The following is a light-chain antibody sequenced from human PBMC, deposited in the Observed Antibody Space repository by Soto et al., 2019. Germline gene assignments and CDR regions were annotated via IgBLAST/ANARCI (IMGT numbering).Light chain of an antibody. J-gene: IGKJ1*01. V-gene: IGKV3-20*01. CDR3: QQYHSAPLT. Sequence: EIVLTQSPGTLSLSPGEIATLSCRSIQSVTSSYLAWYQQKPGQAPRRLIYGASIRATGIPDRFSGSGSGTDFTLTISRLEPEDFELYFCQQYHSAPLTFGQGTKVDIK. CDR1: QSVTSSY. CDR2: GAS.